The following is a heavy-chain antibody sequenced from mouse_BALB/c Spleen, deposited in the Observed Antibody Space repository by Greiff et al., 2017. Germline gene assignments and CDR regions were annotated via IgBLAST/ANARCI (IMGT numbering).Heavy chain of an antibody. J-gene: IGHJ4*01. D-gene: IGHD2-1*01. CDR2: ISSGGGST. CDR1: GFAFSSYD. CDR3: ARHYYGNYYYAMDY. Sequence: EVQLVESGGGLVKPGGSLKLSCAASGFAFSSYDMSWVRQTPEKRLEWVAYISSGGGSTYYPDTVKGRFTISRDNAKNTLYLQMSSLKSEDTAMYYCARHYYGNYYYAMDYWGQGTSVTVSS. V-gene: IGHV5-12-1*01.